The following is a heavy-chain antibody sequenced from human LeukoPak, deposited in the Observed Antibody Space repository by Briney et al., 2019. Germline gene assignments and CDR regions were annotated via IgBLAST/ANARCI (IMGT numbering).Heavy chain of an antibody. Sequence: SETLSLTCTVSGGSISSYYWSWIRQPAGKGLEWIGRIYTSGNTNYNPPLKSRVTMLVDTSKNQFSLKLSSVTAADTAVYYCARGGYSYGVGYLTHDAFDIWGQGTMVTVSS. V-gene: IGHV4-4*07. CDR3: ARGGYSYGVGYLTHDAFDI. CDR2: IYTSGNT. D-gene: IGHD5-18*01. CDR1: GGSISSYY. J-gene: IGHJ3*02.